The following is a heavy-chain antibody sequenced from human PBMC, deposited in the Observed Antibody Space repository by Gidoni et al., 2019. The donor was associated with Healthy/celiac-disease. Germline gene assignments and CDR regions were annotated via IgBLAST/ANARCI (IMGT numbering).Heavy chain of an antibody. CDR3: ARAPIAAAGNWGPDY. Sequence: EVQLVESGGGLVQPGGSLRLSCAASGFTFSSYEMNWVRQAPGKGLEWVSYISSSGSTIYYADSVKGRFTISRDNAKNSLYLQMNRLRAEDTAVYYCARAPIAAAGNWGPDYWGQGTLVTVSS. CDR2: ISSSGSTI. V-gene: IGHV3-48*03. D-gene: IGHD6-13*01. J-gene: IGHJ4*02. CDR1: GFTFSSYE.